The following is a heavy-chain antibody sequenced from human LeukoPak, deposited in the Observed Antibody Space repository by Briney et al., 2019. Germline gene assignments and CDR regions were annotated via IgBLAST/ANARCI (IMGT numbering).Heavy chain of an antibody. CDR2: ITSSGGDT. CDR1: GYMFTHYY. Sequence: GASVKVSCKASGYMFTHYYMHWVRQAPGQGLEWMGMITSSGGDTSYAQKFEGRVTMTRDTSTRTVYMELSSLTSEDTAVYYCARDLRRSGYNWGCDHWGQGTLVTVSS. CDR3: ARDLRRSGYNWGCDH. D-gene: IGHD5-24*01. V-gene: IGHV1-46*01. J-gene: IGHJ4*02.